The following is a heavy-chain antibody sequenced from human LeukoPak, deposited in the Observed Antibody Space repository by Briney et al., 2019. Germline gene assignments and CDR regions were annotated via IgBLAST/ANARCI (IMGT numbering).Heavy chain of an antibody. V-gene: IGHV3-23*01. Sequence: PGGSLRLTCAASGFTFSSYAMSWVRQAPGKGLERVSAVSASGGSTFYADSVKGRFTISRDNSKNTLYLQMNSLRAEDTAVYYCAKDRDGGATTTAKGFDYWGQGTLVTVSS. CDR2: VSASGGST. CDR3: AKDRDGGATTTAKGFDY. D-gene: IGHD1-26*01. J-gene: IGHJ4*02. CDR1: GFTFSSYA.